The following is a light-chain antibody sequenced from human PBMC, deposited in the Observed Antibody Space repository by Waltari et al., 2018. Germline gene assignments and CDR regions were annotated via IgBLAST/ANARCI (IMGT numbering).Light chain of an antibody. Sequence: QSALTELGPVPASPGTYITTPCPGSSRDVGEHNSLSWYQQHPGKTPKVMIYDVNKRPSGVSNRFSGSKSGNTASLTISGLQVEDEANYYCSSWTSSSTWIFGGGTKLTVL. J-gene: IGLJ2*01. V-gene: IGLV2-14*03. CDR2: DVN. CDR1: SRDVGEHNS. CDR3: SSWTSSSTWI.